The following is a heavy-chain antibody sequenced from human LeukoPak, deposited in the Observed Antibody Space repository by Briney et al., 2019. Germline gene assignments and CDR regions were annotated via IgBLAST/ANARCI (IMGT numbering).Heavy chain of an antibody. J-gene: IGHJ3*01. CDR3: ARDRRRDLVHAFDL. V-gene: IGHV4-59*01. Sequence: SETLSLTCTVSGGSLSNYFWSWIRQPPGKGLEWIAYVHHSEGTNYNPSLESRVTISFDTSKIQFSLELRSVTAADTAVYYCARDRRRDLVHAFDLWGQGTMVTVSS. CDR1: GGSLSNYF. CDR2: VHHSEGT. D-gene: IGHD6-13*01.